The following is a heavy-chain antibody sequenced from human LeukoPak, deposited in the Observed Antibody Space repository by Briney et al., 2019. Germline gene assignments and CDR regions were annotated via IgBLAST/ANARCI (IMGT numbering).Heavy chain of an antibody. V-gene: IGHV3-7*01. J-gene: IGHJ4*02. CDR2: IKQDGSEK. D-gene: IGHD6-6*01. CDR1: GFTFSSYW. CDR3: AKDVLTVARRGFDS. Sequence: GGSLRLSCAASGFTFSSYWMSWVRQAPGKGLEWVANIKQDGSEKSYVDSVKGRFTISRDNAKNSLSLQMNSLRVEDTAIYFCAKDVLTVARRGFDSWGPGTLVTVSS.